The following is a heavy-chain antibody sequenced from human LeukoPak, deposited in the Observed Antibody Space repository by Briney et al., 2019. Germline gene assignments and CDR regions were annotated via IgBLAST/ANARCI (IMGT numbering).Heavy chain of an antibody. CDR1: GFTFTNYA. J-gene: IGHJ3*02. CDR3: ANTFIAAGSAFDI. Sequence: GGSLRLSCAASGFTFTNYAMSWVRQAPGKGLEWVSGISGGGGSTYYADSVKGRFTISRDNSKNTLYLQMNSLRAEDTAVYYCANTFIAAGSAFDIWGQGTMVTVSS. D-gene: IGHD6-6*01. V-gene: IGHV3-23*01. CDR2: ISGGGGST.